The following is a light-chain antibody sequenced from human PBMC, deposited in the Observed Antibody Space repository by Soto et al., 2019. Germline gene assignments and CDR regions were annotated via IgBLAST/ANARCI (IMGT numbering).Light chain of an antibody. CDR3: SSYTSSRSLVF. V-gene: IGLV2-14*03. CDR2: DVN. J-gene: IGLJ2*01. CDR1: SGDVGGYDF. Sequence: QSALTQPASVSGSPGQSITISCTGTSGDVGGYDFVSWYQQFPGKAPKLLIYDVNSRPSGVSDRFSGSKSGSTASLTISGLQAEDEADYFCSSYTSSRSLVFFGGGTKLTVL.